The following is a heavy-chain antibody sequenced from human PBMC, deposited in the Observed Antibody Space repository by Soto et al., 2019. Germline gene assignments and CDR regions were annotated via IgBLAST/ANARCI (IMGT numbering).Heavy chain of an antibody. CDR3: ARMYYYDSSGYQILFDY. Sequence: QVQLQESGPGLVKPSQTLSLTCTVSGGSISSGGYYWSWIRQHPGKGLEWIGYIYYSGSTYYNPSLKSRVTLSVDTSKNQFSLKLSSVTAADTAVYYCARMYYYDSSGYQILFDYWGQGTLVTVSS. J-gene: IGHJ4*02. V-gene: IGHV4-31*03. CDR1: GGSISSGGYY. CDR2: IYYSGST. D-gene: IGHD3-22*01.